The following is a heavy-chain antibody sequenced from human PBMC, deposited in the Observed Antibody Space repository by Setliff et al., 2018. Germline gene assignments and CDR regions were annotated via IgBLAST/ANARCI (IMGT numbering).Heavy chain of an antibody. CDR1: GDSISRYY. V-gene: IGHV4-59*08. CDR2: IQNGGNT. Sequence: SETLSLTCTVSGDSISRYYWSWIRQPPGKGLEWIGYIQNGGNTKYNPSLGSRITMSVDTSKNQFSLKVRSVTAADTAVYFCARHRTIPVTTTNYYYHMDVWGKGTTVTVSS. J-gene: IGHJ6*04. CDR3: ARHRTIPVTTTNYYYHMDV. D-gene: IGHD4-17*01.